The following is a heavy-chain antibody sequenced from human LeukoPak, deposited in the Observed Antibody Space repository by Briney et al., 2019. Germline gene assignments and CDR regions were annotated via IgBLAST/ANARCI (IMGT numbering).Heavy chain of an antibody. D-gene: IGHD6-19*01. V-gene: IGHV4-59*08. J-gene: IGHJ3*02. CDR2: IYYSGST. CDR3: ARHGIAVAAFDI. Sequence: SETLSLTCTVSGGSISSYYWSWIRQPPGKGLEWIGYIYYSGSTNYNPSLKSRVTISVDTSKNQFSLKLSSVTAADTAVYYCARHGIAVAAFDIWGQGTMVTVSS. CDR1: GGSISSYY.